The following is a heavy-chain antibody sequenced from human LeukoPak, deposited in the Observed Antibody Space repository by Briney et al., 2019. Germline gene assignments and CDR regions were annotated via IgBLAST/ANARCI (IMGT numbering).Heavy chain of an antibody. Sequence: GGSLRLSCAASGFTFKKYDVTWVRQAPGKGLERVSSITPRGDYIYYEDSLKGRFTISRDNAKNSLYLQMSSLRAEDTAVYYCVRHRTASDYWGQGALVTVSS. CDR2: ITPRGDYI. CDR1: GFTFKKYD. V-gene: IGHV3-21*01. CDR3: VRHRTASDY. J-gene: IGHJ4*02. D-gene: IGHD1-1*01.